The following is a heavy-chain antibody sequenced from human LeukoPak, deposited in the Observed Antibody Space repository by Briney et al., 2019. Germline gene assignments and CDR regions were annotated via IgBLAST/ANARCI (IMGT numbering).Heavy chain of an antibody. Sequence: ASVKVSCKASGYTFTSYYIHWGRQAPGQGLEWLGIINPSGGRTTYGQNFQGRVTTTRDTSTSTVYMELSSLRSEDTAVYYCARGSRFLDYWGQGTLVTVSS. D-gene: IGHD3-3*01. CDR3: ARGSRFLDY. CDR1: GYTFTSYY. V-gene: IGHV1-46*01. J-gene: IGHJ4*02. CDR2: INPSGGRT.